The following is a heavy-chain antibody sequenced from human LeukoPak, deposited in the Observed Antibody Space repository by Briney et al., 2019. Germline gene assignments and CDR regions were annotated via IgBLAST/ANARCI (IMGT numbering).Heavy chain of an antibody. CDR2: IYSDNYK. D-gene: IGHD1-1*01. V-gene: IGHV2-5*02. J-gene: IGHJ3*02. CDR3: AHRRPEKMKGWYNSYFDI. Sequence: SGPTLANPTQIRRLPHTFSLFPLITTPVGVGWIRQPPENSLEWHPLIYSDNYKRYSQSLKSRLTIAKDTSNNKVVLIMTNMDPADTARYYCAHRRPEKMKGWYNSYFDIWARGTVVSVSS. CDR1: LFPLITTPVG.